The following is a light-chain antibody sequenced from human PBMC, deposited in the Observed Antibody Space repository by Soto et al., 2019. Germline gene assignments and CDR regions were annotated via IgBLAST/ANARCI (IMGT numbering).Light chain of an antibody. J-gene: IGKJ1*01. CDR2: GAF. Sequence: EIVVTQSPATLSVSPGERATLSCRASQSVSSNLAWYQQKPGQAPRLLIYGAFTRATGIPARFSGTGSGTEFTLTISSLQSEDFALYYCQQYNDWPLTFGQGTKVDIK. V-gene: IGKV3-15*01. CDR1: QSVSSN. CDR3: QQYNDWPLT.